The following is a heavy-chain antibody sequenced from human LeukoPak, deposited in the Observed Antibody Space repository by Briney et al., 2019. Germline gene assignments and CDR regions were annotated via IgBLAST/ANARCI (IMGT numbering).Heavy chain of an antibody. D-gene: IGHD4-17*01. CDR3: ARHLEVATVTRADKRGFDY. CDR2: IYYSGST. V-gene: IGHV4-59*05. Sequence: PSETLSLTCTVSGGSISDYYWSWIRQPPGKGLEWIGSIYYSGSTYYNPSLKSRVTISVDTSKNQFSLKLSSVTAADTAVYYCARHLEVATVTRADKRGFDYWGQGTLVTVSS. CDR1: GGSISDYY. J-gene: IGHJ4*02.